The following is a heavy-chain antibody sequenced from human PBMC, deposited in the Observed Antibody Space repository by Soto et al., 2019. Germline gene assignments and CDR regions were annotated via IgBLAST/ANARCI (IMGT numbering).Heavy chain of an antibody. Sequence: QVQLVQSGAEVKKPGSSVKVSCKASGGTFSSYAISWVRQAPGQGLEWMGGIIPIFGTANYAQKFQGRVTITADESTSTAYMELSSLRSEDTAVYYCAREDTAGGRHGTGGMDVWGQGTTVTVSS. CDR3: AREDTAGGRHGTGGMDV. V-gene: IGHV1-69*01. CDR2: IIPIFGTA. D-gene: IGHD3-10*01. CDR1: GGTFSSYA. J-gene: IGHJ6*02.